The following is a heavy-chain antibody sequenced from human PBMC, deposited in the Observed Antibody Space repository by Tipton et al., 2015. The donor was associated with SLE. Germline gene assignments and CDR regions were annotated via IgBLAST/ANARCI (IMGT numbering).Heavy chain of an antibody. CDR1: GFTFSSYA. V-gene: IGHV3-30-3*01. D-gene: IGHD3-22*01. CDR2: ISYDGSNK. J-gene: IGHJ3*02. CDR3: ARDRTHSMIVVVPDAFDI. Sequence: SLRLSCAASGFTFSSYAMHWVRQAPGKGLEWVAVISYDGSNKYYADSVKGRFTISRDNSKNTLYLQMNSLRAEDTAVYYCARDRTHSMIVVVPDAFDIWGQGTMVTVSS.